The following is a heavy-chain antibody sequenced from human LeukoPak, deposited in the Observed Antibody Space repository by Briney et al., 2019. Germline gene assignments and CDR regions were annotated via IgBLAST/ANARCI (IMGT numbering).Heavy chain of an antibody. CDR2: IKQDASEK. CDR1: GFSFSSYW. CDR3: VRPDGGH. J-gene: IGHJ4*02. V-gene: IGHV3-7*05. Sequence: GGSLRLSCAASGFSFSSYWMSWVRQAPGKGLEWVANIKQDASEKYYVDSVKGRFTISGDTAVNSLYLQMDSLREEGTAVYYCVRPDGGHWGQGTLVTVSS. D-gene: IGHD6-25*01.